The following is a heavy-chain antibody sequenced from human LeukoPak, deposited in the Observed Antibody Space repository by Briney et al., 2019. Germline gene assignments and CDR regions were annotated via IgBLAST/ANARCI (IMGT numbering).Heavy chain of an antibody. V-gene: IGHV4-4*07. D-gene: IGHD3-3*01. J-gene: IGHJ4*02. CDR3: ARDRYDFWSGGEYYFDY. Sequence: SETLSLTCTVSGGSISSYYWSWIRQPAGKGLEWIGRIYTSGSTNYNPSLKSRVTMSVDTSKNQSSLKLSSVTAADTAVYYCARDRYDFWSGGEYYFDYWGQGTLVTVSS. CDR1: GGSISSYY. CDR2: IYTSGST.